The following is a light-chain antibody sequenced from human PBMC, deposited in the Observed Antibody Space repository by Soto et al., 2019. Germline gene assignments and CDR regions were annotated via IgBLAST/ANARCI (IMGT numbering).Light chain of an antibody. V-gene: IGLV1-47*01. Sequence: QSVLTQPPSVSGTPGQRVTISFSGSSSNIGKNCVYWYQHRPGAAPTLVVYSDNHRPSGVPVRFSGSKSGTSASLTISGLRSEDEATYCCATWYDSLSGFVVFGGGTQLTV. CDR1: SSNIGKNC. J-gene: IGLJ7*01. CDR3: ATWYDSLSGFVV. CDR2: SDN.